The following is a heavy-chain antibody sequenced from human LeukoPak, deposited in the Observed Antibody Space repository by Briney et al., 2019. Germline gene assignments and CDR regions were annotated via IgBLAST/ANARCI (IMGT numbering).Heavy chain of an antibody. V-gene: IGHV3-20*04. J-gene: IGHJ3*02. Sequence: PGGSLRLSCAASGFTFDDYGMSWVRQAPGKGLEWVSGINWNGGSTGYADSVKGRFTISRDNAKNSLYLQMNSLRAEDTALYYCAREVPPRYSSGWYLSGAFDIWGQGTMVTVSS. D-gene: IGHD6-19*01. CDR3: AREVPPRYSSGWYLSGAFDI. CDR1: GFTFDDYG. CDR2: INWNGGST.